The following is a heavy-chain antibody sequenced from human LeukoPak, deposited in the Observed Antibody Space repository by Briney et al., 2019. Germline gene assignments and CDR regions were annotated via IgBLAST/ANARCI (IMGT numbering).Heavy chain of an antibody. J-gene: IGHJ3*01. CDR3: AKDLFGDWTALHV. CDR1: GFVFDTYA. D-gene: IGHD3-10*02. Sequence: GGSLRPSCAASGFVFDTYAINWVRQAPGKGLEWVSLISGSGVSADYSDSVRGRFSISRDNSKNTVYLQMNSLGGNDTAVYWCAKDLFGDWTALHVWGRGTVVTVSS. CDR2: ISGSGVSA. V-gene: IGHV3-23*01.